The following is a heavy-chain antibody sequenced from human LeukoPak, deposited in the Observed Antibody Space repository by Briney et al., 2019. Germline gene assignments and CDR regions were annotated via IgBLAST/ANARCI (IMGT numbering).Heavy chain of an antibody. CDR2: IIPIFGTA. CDR1: GGTFSSYA. Sequence: GASVKVSCKASGGTFSSYAISWVRQAPGQGLEWMGGIIPIFGTANYAQKFQGRVTITADESTSTAYMELSSLRSEDTAVYYCASPNCGGDCYPEYFQHWGQGTLVTVSS. CDR3: ASPNCGGDCYPEYFQH. V-gene: IGHV1-69*13. J-gene: IGHJ1*01. D-gene: IGHD2-21*02.